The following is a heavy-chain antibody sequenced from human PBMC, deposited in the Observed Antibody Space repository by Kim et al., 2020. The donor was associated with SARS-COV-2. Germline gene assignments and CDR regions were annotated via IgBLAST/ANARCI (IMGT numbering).Heavy chain of an antibody. D-gene: IGHD6-13*01. CDR1: GGTFSSYA. CDR3: ARHSSSWYGGTQYYYYGMDV. V-gene: IGHV1-69*13. J-gene: IGHJ6*02. CDR2: IIPIFGTA. Sequence: SVTVSCKASGGTFSSYAISWVRQAPGQGLEWMGGIIPIFGTANYAQKFQGRVTITADESTSTAYMELSSLRSEDTAVYYCARHSSSWYGGTQYYYYGMDVWGQGTTVTVSS.